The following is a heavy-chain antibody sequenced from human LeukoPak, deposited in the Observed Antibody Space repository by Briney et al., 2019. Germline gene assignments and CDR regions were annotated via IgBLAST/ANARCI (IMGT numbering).Heavy chain of an antibody. CDR3: ARGETGITIFGVAYPLYYFDY. V-gene: IGHV1-2*02. J-gene: IGHJ4*02. D-gene: IGHD3-3*01. CDR1: GYIFTDYY. CDR2: INPKSDGT. Sequence: SVKVSCKASGYIFTDYYLHWVRQAPGQGLEWMGWINPKSDGTKYAQKFQGRVTMTRDTSISTAYMELSRLRSDDTAVYYCARGETGITIFGVAYPLYYFDYWGQGTLVTVSS.